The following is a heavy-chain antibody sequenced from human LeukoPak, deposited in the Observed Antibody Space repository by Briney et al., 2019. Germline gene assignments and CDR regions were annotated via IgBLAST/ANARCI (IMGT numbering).Heavy chain of an antibody. D-gene: IGHD6-13*01. CDR2: SYSGGST. Sequence: PGGSLRLSCAASGLAVSNNYMSWVRQSPGKGLEWRSVSYSGGSTYYADSVKGRFTISSDNSKNTLYLQMNSLRAEDKAVYYCARWWYSSRLYYFDYWGQGTMVTVSS. J-gene: IGHJ4*02. CDR1: GLAVSNNY. V-gene: IGHV3-53*01. CDR3: ARWWYSSRLYYFDY.